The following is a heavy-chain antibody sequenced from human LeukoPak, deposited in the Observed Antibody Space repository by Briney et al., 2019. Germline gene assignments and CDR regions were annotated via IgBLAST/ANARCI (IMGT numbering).Heavy chain of an antibody. Sequence: ASVKVSCTASGYTFTIYGISWVRQAPGQGLEWMGWISAYNGNTNYAQKLQGRVTMTTDTSTSTAYMELRSLRSDDTAVYYCALMGVNYYYYGMDVWGKGTTVTVSS. CDR3: ALMGVNYYYYGMDV. D-gene: IGHD2-21*01. V-gene: IGHV1-18*04. CDR1: GYTFTIYG. J-gene: IGHJ6*04. CDR2: ISAYNGNT.